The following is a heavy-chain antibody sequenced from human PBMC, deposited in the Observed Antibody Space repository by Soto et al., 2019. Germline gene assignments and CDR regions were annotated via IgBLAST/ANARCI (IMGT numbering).Heavy chain of an antibody. J-gene: IGHJ4*02. D-gene: IGHD1-26*01. Sequence: QVQLVQSGSDVKKPGASFTVSCKASGYNFSDYYIHWVRQAPGQGLEWMGWIDPRNGGTKYAQKFQDRLTMTTDTPTSTAFMELRRLRLDDTAVFFCARVRYRNVIHAWGQGTLVTVSS. CDR1: GYNFSDYY. CDR3: ARVRYRNVIHA. V-gene: IGHV1-2*02. CDR2: IDPRNGGT.